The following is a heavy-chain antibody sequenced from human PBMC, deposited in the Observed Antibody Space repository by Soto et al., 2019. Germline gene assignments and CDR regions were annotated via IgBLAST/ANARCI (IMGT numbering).Heavy chain of an antibody. D-gene: IGHD4-17*01. Sequence: PSETLSLTCTASGGTISSYDWSWIRQPPGKGLEWIGYIYYSGSTNYNPSLKSRVTISVDTSKNQFSLKLSSVTAADTAVYYCARALDYDGDYYYYGMDVWGQETTVTVS. V-gene: IGHV4-59*01. J-gene: IGHJ6*02. CDR2: IYYSGST. CDR3: ARALDYDGDYYYYGMDV. CDR1: GGTISSYD.